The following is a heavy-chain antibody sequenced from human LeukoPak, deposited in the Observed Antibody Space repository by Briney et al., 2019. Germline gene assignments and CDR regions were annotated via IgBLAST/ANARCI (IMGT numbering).Heavy chain of an antibody. J-gene: IGHJ4*02. CDR1: GYIFTSYW. V-gene: IGHV5-51*01. Sequence: GGSLKISCKGSGYIFTSYWIGWVRQMPGKGLEWMGIIYPGDSDTRYSPSFQGQVTISVDKSISTAYLQWSSLKASDTAMYYCARLTYYYGSGSYWPGYFDYWGQGTLVTVSS. D-gene: IGHD3-10*01. CDR2: IYPGDSDT. CDR3: ARLTYYYGSGSYWPGYFDY.